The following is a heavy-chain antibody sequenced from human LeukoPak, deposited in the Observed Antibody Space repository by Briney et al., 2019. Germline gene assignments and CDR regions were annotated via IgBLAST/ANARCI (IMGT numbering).Heavy chain of an antibody. J-gene: IGHJ5*02. CDR3: ARGYSYGSPFDP. D-gene: IGHD5-18*01. CDR1: GGTFSSYA. V-gene: IGHV1-69*13. CDR2: IIPIFGTA. Sequence: SVKVSCKASGGTFSSYAISWVRQAPGQGLEWMGGIIPIFGTANYAQKFQGRVTITADESASTAYMELSSLRSEDTAVYYCARGYSYGSPFDPWGQGTLVTVSS.